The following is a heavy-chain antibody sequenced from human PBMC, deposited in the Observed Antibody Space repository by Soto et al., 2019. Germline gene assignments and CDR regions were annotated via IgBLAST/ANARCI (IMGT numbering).Heavy chain of an antibody. Sequence: PSETLSLTCTVSGGSISSSSYYWGWIRQPPGKGLEWIGSIYYSGSTYYNPSLKSRVTISVDTSKNQFSLKLSSVTAADTAVYYCARQQYSSGWYEDFDYWGQGTLVTVSS. D-gene: IGHD6-19*01. J-gene: IGHJ4*02. CDR2: IYYSGST. CDR3: ARQQYSSGWYEDFDY. CDR1: GGSISSSSYY. V-gene: IGHV4-39*01.